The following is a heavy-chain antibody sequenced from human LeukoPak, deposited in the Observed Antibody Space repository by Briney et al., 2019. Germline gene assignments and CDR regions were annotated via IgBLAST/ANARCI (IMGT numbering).Heavy chain of an antibody. Sequence: QPGGSLRLSCAASGFTFSSYWMSWVRQAPGKGLEWVANIKQDGSKKYYVDSVKGRFTIPRDNAKNSLCLQMNSLRAEDTAVYYCARDSSGYYYPDAFDIWGQGTMVTVSS. D-gene: IGHD3-22*01. CDR3: ARDSSGYYYPDAFDI. J-gene: IGHJ3*02. CDR1: GFTFSSYW. CDR2: IKQDGSKK. V-gene: IGHV3-7*04.